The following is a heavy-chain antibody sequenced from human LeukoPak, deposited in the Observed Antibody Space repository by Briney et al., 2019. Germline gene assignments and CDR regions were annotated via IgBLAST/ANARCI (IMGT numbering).Heavy chain of an antibody. D-gene: IGHD6-13*01. CDR1: GGTFSSYA. J-gene: IGHJ4*02. CDR2: IIPIFGTA. CDR3: ARDGAAARTFDY. Sequence: SVKVSCKASGGTFSSYAISWVRQAPGQGLEWMGRIIPIFGTANYAQKFQGRVTITTDESTSTAYMELSSLRSGDTAVYYCARDGAAARTFDYWGQGTLVTVSS. V-gene: IGHV1-69*05.